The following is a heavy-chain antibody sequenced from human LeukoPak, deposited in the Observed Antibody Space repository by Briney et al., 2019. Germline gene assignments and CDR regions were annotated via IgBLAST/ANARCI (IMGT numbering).Heavy chain of an antibody. J-gene: IGHJ3*02. CDR3: ARDKGIYYGSGRSAFDI. CDR1: GGSINDFY. CDR2: IFYSGST. V-gene: IGHV4-59*12. D-gene: IGHD3-10*01. Sequence: SETLSLTCTVSGGSINDFYWSWIRQPPGKGLEWIGYIFYSGSTTYNPSLRSRVTISLDTSKNQFSLKLSSVTAADTAVYYCARDKGIYYGSGRSAFDIWGQGTMVTVSS.